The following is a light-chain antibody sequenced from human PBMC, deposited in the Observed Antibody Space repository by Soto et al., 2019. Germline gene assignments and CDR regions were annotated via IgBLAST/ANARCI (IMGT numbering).Light chain of an antibody. CDR3: QQSYSTRLIT. CDR2: GTS. J-gene: IGKJ5*01. V-gene: IGKV1-39*01. Sequence: DIQMTQSPSFLSASVGDRVTISCRASQAINTYLNWYQQKPGKAPKLLIYGTSDLQNGVPSRFSGGGSGTDCTLTISSLQPEYFATYYSQQSYSTRLITFGQGTRLEV. CDR1: QAINTY.